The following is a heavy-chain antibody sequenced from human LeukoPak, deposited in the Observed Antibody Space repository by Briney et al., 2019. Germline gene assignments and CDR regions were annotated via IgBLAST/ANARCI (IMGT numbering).Heavy chain of an antibody. CDR3: ARDPNSSGWYSDAFDI. CDR1: GYTLTELS. V-gene: IGHV1-18*01. Sequence: ASVKVSCKVSGYTLTELSMHWVRQAPGKGLEWMGWISAYNGNTNYAQKLQGRVTMTTDTSTSTAYMELRSLRSDDTAVYYCARDPNSSGWYSDAFDIWGQGTMVTVSS. D-gene: IGHD6-19*01. J-gene: IGHJ3*02. CDR2: ISAYNGNT.